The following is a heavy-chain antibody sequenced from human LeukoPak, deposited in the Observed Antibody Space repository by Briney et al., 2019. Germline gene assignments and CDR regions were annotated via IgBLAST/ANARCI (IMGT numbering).Heavy chain of an antibody. CDR3: ARGVGYCSSTSCSFDY. Sequence: GESLKISCKGSGYTFTSYWIGWVRQMPGKGLEWMGIIYPGDSDTRYSPSFQGQVTISADKSISTAYPQWSSLKASDTAMYYCARGVGYCSSTSCSFDYWGQGTLVTVSS. D-gene: IGHD2-2*01. J-gene: IGHJ4*02. CDR2: IYPGDSDT. CDR1: GYTFTSYW. V-gene: IGHV5-51*01.